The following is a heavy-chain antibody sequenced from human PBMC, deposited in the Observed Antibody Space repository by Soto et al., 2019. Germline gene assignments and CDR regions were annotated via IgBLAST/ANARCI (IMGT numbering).Heavy chain of an antibody. CDR1: GGSISSSSYY. J-gene: IGHJ3*02. V-gene: IGHV4-39*02. Sequence: QLQLQESGPGLVKPSETLSLTCTVSGGSISSSSYYWGWIRQPPGKGLEWIGSIYYSGSTYYNPSLKSRVTISVDTSKNQFSLKLSSVTAADTAVYYCARELPHYDSSGSSPDAFDIWGQGTMVTVSS. CDR2: IYYSGST. CDR3: ARELPHYDSSGSSPDAFDI. D-gene: IGHD3-22*01.